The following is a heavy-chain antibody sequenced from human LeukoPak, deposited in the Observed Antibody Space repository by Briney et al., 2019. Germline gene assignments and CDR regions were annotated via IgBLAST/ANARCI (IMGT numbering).Heavy chain of an antibody. CDR3: AEPHSSSGWFDY. J-gene: IGHJ4*02. D-gene: IGHD6-19*01. CDR1: GFTFSSYA. Sequence: GGSLRLSCAASGFTFSSYAMSWVRQAPGKGLEWVSAISGSGGSTYYADSVKGRFTISRDNSKNTLYLQMNSLRAEDTAVYYCAEPHSSSGWFDYWGQGTLVTVSS. CDR2: ISGSGGST. V-gene: IGHV3-23*01.